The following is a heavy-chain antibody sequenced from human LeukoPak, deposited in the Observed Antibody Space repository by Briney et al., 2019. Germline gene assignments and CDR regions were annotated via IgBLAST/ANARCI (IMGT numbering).Heavy chain of an antibody. Sequence: PSETLSLTCTVSGGSISSYYWSWIRQPPGKGLEWIGYIYYSGSTNYNPSLKSRVTISVDTSKNQFSLKLSSVTAADTAVYYCARSQEYYYDSSGYGTEYWGQGTLVTVSS. V-gene: IGHV4-59*01. D-gene: IGHD3-22*01. CDR2: IYYSGST. J-gene: IGHJ4*02. CDR1: GGSISSYY. CDR3: ARSQEYYYDSSGYGTEY.